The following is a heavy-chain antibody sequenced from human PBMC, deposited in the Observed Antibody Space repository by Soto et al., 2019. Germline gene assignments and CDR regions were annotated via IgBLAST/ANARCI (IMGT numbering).Heavy chain of an antibody. D-gene: IGHD1-26*01. CDR3: ARHRHPRGTVGATSPLDP. V-gene: IGHV3-53*01. CDR1: GFSVSSNY. CDR2: HYSGGST. Sequence: GGSLRLSCAISGFSVSSNYLSWVRQAPGKGLEWVSVHYSGGSTYYADSVQGRFTISRDKSNNTLYLQMRRVRAEDTAVYFCARHRHPRGTVGATSPLDPWGQGTQVTAPQ. J-gene: IGHJ5*02.